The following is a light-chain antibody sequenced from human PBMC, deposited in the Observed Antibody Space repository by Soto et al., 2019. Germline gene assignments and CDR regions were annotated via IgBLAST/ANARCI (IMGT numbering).Light chain of an antibody. Sequence: EIVLTQSPGTLSLSPGERATLSCRASQSVSSSQLAWYRQKPGQAPRLLIFGASSRATGIPDRFSGSGSGTDFTLTISSLEPEDFAVYYCQQRSNWPITFGQGTRLEIK. CDR1: QSVSSSQ. J-gene: IGKJ5*01. V-gene: IGKV3D-20*02. CDR2: GAS. CDR3: QQRSNWPIT.